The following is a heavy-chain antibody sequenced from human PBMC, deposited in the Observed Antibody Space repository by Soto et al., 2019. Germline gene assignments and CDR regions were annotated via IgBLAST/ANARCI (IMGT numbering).Heavy chain of an antibody. J-gene: IGHJ6*02. Sequence: GLSLRLSSVGSGFTLRSYAMACVLQAAGKGLEWVSGISASGGNTHYADSVKGLFTISRDSSKNTLYLQMNSLRPDDTAVYYCAKDFYSAYYYPLDYGMDVWRQGTTVTVS. CDR1: GFTLRSYA. D-gene: IGHD3-22*01. CDR3: AKDFYSAYYYPLDYGMDV. V-gene: IGHV3-23*01. CDR2: ISASGGNT.